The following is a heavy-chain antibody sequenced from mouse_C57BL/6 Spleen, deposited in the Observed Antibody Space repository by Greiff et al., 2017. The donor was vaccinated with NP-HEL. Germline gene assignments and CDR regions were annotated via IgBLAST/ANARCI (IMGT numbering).Heavy chain of an antibody. D-gene: IGHD2-2*01. Sequence: DVKLVESGGDLVKPGGSLKLSCAASGFTFSSYGMSWVRQTPDKRLEWVATISSGGSYTYYPDSVKGRFTISRDNAKNTLYLQMSSLKSEDTAMYYCARHGSTMVTTNYFDYWGQGTTLTVSS. CDR3: ARHGSTMVTTNYFDY. V-gene: IGHV5-6*02. J-gene: IGHJ2*01. CDR2: ISSGGSYT. CDR1: GFTFSSYG.